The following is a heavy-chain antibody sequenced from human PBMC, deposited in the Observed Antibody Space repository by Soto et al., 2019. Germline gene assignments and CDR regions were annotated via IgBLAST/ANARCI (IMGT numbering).Heavy chain of an antibody. J-gene: IGHJ4*02. CDR3: ARLAYTSGFTFDY. CDR1: GGSISSDY. D-gene: IGHD5-18*01. Sequence: PSETLSLTCTVSGGSISSDYWTWMRQPPGERLEWIGYIYYNGNTNYNSSLKSRVTISIDTSKNQFSLKLNSATAADTAVYFCARLAYTSGFTFDYWGRGTLVTVSS. CDR2: IYYNGNT. V-gene: IGHV4-59*01.